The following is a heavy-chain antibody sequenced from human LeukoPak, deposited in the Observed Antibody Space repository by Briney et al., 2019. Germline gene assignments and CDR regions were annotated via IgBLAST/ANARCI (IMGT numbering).Heavy chain of an antibody. V-gene: IGHV3-48*01. CDR3: AREVSGGSGWYQTPRFDY. D-gene: IGHD6-19*01. CDR2: ISSSSSTI. CDR1: GFTFISYS. J-gene: IGHJ4*02. Sequence: GGSLRLSCAASGFTFISYSMNWVRQAPGKGLEWVSYISSSSSTIYYADSVKGRFTISRDNAKNSLYLQMNSLRAEDTAVYYCAREVSGGSGWYQTPRFDYWGQGTLVTVSS.